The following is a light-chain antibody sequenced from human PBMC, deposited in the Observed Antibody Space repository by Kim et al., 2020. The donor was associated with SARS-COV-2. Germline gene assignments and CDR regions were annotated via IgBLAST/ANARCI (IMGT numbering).Light chain of an antibody. CDR1: SLRSYY. Sequence: SSELTQDPVVSVALGQTVRITCQGDSLRSYYATWYQQKPGQAPLLVIYGKNNRPSGIPDRFSGSNSGSTASLTITGAQAEDEADYYCNSRDNSDNHVLFG. V-gene: IGLV3-19*01. CDR3: NSRDNSDNHVL. J-gene: IGLJ1*01. CDR2: GKN.